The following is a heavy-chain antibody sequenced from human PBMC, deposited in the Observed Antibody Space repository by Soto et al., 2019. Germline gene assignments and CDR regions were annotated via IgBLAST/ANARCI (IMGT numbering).Heavy chain of an antibody. J-gene: IGHJ4*02. CDR1: GLTFRTYA. CDR3: AKWTCSGGRCYFDY. Sequence: GGSLRLSCAAPGLTFRTYAMTWVRQAPGKGLEWVSIISGSGGSTYYADSVKGRFTVSRDNSKNTLYVQMNSLRAEDTAVYYCAKWTCSGGRCYFDYWGQGTLVTVSS. V-gene: IGHV3-23*01. D-gene: IGHD2-15*01. CDR2: ISGSGGST.